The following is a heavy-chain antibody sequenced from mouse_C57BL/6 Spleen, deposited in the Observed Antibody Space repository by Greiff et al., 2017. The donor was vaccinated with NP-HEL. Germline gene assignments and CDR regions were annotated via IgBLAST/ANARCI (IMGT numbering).Heavy chain of an antibody. CDR1: GFTFSDYY. CDR3: ARGGSHWYFEV. J-gene: IGHJ1*03. Sequence: EVQLQESEGGLVQPGSSMKLSCTASGFTFSDYYMAWVRQVPEKGLEWVGNINYDGSSTYYLDSFKGRFIFSRDNATNILYLQMSSLKSEDTATYDCARGGSHWYFEVWGTGTTVTVSS. V-gene: IGHV5-16*01. CDR2: INYDGSST.